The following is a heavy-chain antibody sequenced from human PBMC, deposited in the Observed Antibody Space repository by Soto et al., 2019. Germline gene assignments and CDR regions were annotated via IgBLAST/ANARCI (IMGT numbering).Heavy chain of an antibody. CDR1: GYTFTGYY. D-gene: IGHD2-2*01. J-gene: IGHJ4*02. V-gene: IGHV1-2*04. Sequence: GASVKVSCKASGYTFTGYYMHWVRQAPGQGLEWMGWINPNSGGTNYAQKFQGWVTMTRDTSISTAYMELSRLRSDDTAVYYCARDQCSSTSCRRGFDYWGQGTLVTVSS. CDR2: INPNSGGT. CDR3: ARDQCSSTSCRRGFDY.